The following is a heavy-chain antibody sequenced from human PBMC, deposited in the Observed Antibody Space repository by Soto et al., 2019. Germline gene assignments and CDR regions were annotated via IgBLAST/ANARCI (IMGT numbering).Heavy chain of an antibody. Sequence: QVQLVESGGGLVKPGGSLRLSCAASGFTFSDYYMSWIRQAPGKGLEWVSYISSSGSTIYYADSVKGRFTISRDNAKNSLYLQMNSLRAEDTAVYYCASPKDCSGGSCYSDYYYYGMDVWGQGTTVTVSS. CDR3: ASPKDCSGGSCYSDYYYYGMDV. CDR2: ISSSGSTI. D-gene: IGHD2-15*01. CDR1: GFTFSDYY. V-gene: IGHV3-11*01. J-gene: IGHJ6*02.